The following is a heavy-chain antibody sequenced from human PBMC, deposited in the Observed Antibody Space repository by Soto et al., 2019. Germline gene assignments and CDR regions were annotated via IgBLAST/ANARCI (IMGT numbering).Heavy chain of an antibody. Sequence: DVQLLQSGGGLVQPGGSLTLFCAASRFIFSDYVMNWVRQAPGKGLEWVSSIGGSNTDRYYADSVKGRFIISRDNSKNTMYLQMNSLRDDDTAVYYCAKDAVSYNGKWDWFDSWGQGTLVTVSS. CDR1: RFIFSDYV. D-gene: IGHD1-26*01. CDR3: AKDAVSYNGKWDWFDS. CDR2: IGGSNTDR. J-gene: IGHJ5*01. V-gene: IGHV3-23*01.